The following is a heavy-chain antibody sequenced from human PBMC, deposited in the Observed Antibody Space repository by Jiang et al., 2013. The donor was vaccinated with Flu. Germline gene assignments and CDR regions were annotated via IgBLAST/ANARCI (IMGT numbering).Heavy chain of an antibody. CDR2: ISAYNGNT. J-gene: IGHJ6*04. Sequence: FTSYGISWVRQAPGQGLEWMGWISAYNGNTNYAQKLQGRVTMTTDTSTSTAYMELRSLRSDDTAVYYCARRGDYTVRYGMDVWGKGTTVTVSS. CDR1: FTSYG. D-gene: IGHD4-11*01. CDR3: ARRGDYTVRYGMDV. V-gene: IGHV1-18*01.